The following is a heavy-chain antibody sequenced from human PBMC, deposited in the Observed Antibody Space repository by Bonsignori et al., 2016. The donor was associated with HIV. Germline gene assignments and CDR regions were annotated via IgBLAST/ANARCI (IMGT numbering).Heavy chain of an antibody. Sequence: WVRQAPGQGLEWMGWMNPNSGNTGYAQKFQGRVTMTRNTSISTAYMELSSLRSEDTAVYYCARGYYGSGRSNWFDPWGPGNPGHRLL. CDR2: MNPNSGNT. J-gene: IGHJ5*02. V-gene: IGHV1-8*01. CDR3: ARGYYGSGRSNWFDP. D-gene: IGHD3-10*01.